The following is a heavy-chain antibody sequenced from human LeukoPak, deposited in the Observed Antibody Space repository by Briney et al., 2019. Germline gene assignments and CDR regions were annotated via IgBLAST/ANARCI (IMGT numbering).Heavy chain of an antibody. V-gene: IGHV3-7*01. J-gene: IGHJ6*02. D-gene: IGHD4-17*01. CDR1: GFTFSSYW. CDR3: ARTRVTVTLPDYYYYYGMDV. CDR2: IKQDGSEK. Sequence: GGSLRLSCAASGFTFSSYWMSWVRQAPGKGLEWVANIKQDGSEKYYVDSVKGRFTISRDNAKNSLYLQMNSLRAEDTAVYYCARTRVTVTLPDYYYYYGMDVWGQGTTVTVSS.